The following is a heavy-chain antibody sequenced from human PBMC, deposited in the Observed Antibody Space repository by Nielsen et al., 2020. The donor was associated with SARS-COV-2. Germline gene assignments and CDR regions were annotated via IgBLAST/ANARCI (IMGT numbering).Heavy chain of an antibody. D-gene: IGHD3/OR15-3a*01. CDR1: GFTSSSYG. Sequence: GGSLRLSCAASGFTSSSYGMHWVRQAPGKGLEWVAVISYDGSNKYYADSVKGRFTISRDNSKNTLYLQMNSLRAEDTAAYYCAKVGGTRTPDYWGQGTLVTVSS. J-gene: IGHJ4*02. CDR3: AKVGGTRTPDY. V-gene: IGHV3-30*18. CDR2: ISYDGSNK.